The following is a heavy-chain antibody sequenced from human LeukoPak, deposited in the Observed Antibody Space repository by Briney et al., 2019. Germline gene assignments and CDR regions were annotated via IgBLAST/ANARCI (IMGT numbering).Heavy chain of an antibody. D-gene: IGHD5-18*01. CDR2: ISSSSSYI. V-gene: IGHV3-21*01. CDR1: GFTFSSYS. CDR3: AKLGRYSYVFDY. Sequence: PGGSLRLSCAASGFTFSSYSMNWVRQAPGKGLEWVSSISSSSSYIYYADSVKGRFTISRDNAKNSLYLQMNSLRAEDTAVYYCAKLGRYSYVFDYWGQGTLVTVSS. J-gene: IGHJ4*02.